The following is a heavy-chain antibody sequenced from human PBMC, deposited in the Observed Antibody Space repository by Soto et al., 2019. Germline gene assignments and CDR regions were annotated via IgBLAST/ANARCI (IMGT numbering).Heavy chain of an antibody. J-gene: IGHJ4*02. Sequence: QVQLQQWGAGLLKPSETLSLTCGVYGGSFRGFYWTWIRQPPGRGLEWMGEINHSGSTNYNPSLKSRVTISVDTSKNQFSLKLSSVTAADTAVYYCARGSTFGGALDYWGQGTLVTVSS. V-gene: IGHV4-34*01. CDR2: INHSGST. CDR3: ARGSTFGGALDY. CDR1: GGSFRGFY. D-gene: IGHD3-16*01.